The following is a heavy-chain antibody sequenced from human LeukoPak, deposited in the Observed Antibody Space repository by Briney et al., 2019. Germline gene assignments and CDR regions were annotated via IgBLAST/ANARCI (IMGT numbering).Heavy chain of an antibody. J-gene: IGHJ3*02. V-gene: IGHV3-30*18. D-gene: IGHD3-9*01. CDR1: GFTFSSYV. CDR2: ISYDGSNK. CDR3: AKALGPYYDILTGYHDAFDI. Sequence: GGALRLSCAASGFTFSSYVMHWVRQAPGRGREGVAVISYDGSNKYYADSVKGRFTISRDNSKNTLYLQMNSLRAEDTAVYYCAKALGPYYDILTGYHDAFDIWGQGTMVTVSS.